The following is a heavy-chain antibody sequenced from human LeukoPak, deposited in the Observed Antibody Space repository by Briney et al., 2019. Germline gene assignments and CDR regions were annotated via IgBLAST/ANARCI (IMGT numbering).Heavy chain of an antibody. CDR2: ISGTSEIM. J-gene: IGHJ6*02. V-gene: IGHV3-21*05. Sequence: GGSLRLSCATSGFIFSSNGMNWVRQPPGKGLEWLSYISGTSEIMYYADSVKGRFTISRDNARNSLYLQMNSLRAEDTAVYYCARSRSVSNYKGMDVWGQGTTVTVSS. CDR3: ARSRSVSNYKGMDV. CDR1: GFIFSSNG. D-gene: IGHD5/OR15-5a*01.